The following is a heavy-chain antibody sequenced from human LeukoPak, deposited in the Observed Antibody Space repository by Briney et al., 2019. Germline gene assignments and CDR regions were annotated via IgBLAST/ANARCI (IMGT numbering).Heavy chain of an antibody. D-gene: IGHD6-13*01. Sequence: SETLSLTCTVSGDSISSHYLSWIRQPPGKGLEWVGYIAYSGITNYNPSLKSRVTLLVDTSKNQFSLRLSSVTAADTAVYYCARDVVTSSPGSWFDPSGEGTLVTVSS. CDR1: GDSISSHY. CDR3: ARDVVTSSPGSWFDP. V-gene: IGHV4-59*11. CDR2: IAYSGIT. J-gene: IGHJ5*02.